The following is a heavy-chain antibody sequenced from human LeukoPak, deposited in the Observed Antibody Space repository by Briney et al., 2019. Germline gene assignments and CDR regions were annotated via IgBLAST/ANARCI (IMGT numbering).Heavy chain of an antibody. D-gene: IGHD1-26*01. CDR2: INPNSGGT. Sequence: ASVKVSCKASGYTFTGYYVHWVRQAPGQGLEWMGWINPNSGGTNYAQKFQGRVTMTRDTSISTAYMELSRLRSDDTAVYYCARDPSGSYSEDAFDIWGQGTMVTVSS. CDR1: GYTFTGYY. J-gene: IGHJ3*02. V-gene: IGHV1-2*02. CDR3: ARDPSGSYSEDAFDI.